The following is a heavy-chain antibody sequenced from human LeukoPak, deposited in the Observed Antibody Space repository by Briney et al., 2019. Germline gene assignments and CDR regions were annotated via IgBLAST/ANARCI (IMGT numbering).Heavy chain of an antibody. CDR1: GFPFSSHG. Sequence: PGGSLRLSCAASGFPFSSHGMKWVRQAPGKGLEWVSFISSSSSYIYYADSVKGRFTISRDNAKNSLYLQMNSLRAEDTAVYYCAELGITMIGGVWGKGTTVTISS. D-gene: IGHD3-10*02. CDR3: AELGITMIGGV. J-gene: IGHJ6*04. V-gene: IGHV3-21*01. CDR2: ISSSSSYI.